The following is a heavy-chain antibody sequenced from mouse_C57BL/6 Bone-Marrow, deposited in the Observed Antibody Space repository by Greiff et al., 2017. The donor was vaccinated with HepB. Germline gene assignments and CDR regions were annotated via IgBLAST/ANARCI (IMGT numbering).Heavy chain of an antibody. Sequence: EVQGVESGAELVRPGASVKLSCTASGFNIKDDYMHWVKQRPEQGLEWIGWIDPENGDTEYASKFQGKATITADTSSNTAYLQLSSLTSEDTAVYYCTTSSYFDYWGQGTTLTVSS. V-gene: IGHV14-4*01. CDR2: IDPENGDT. CDR1: GFNIKDDY. CDR3: TTSSYFDY. J-gene: IGHJ2*01. D-gene: IGHD1-1*01.